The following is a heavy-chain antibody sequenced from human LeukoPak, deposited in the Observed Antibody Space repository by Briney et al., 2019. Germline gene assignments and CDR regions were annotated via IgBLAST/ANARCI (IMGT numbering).Heavy chain of an antibody. Sequence: PGRSLRLARAAAAFTFSSNAMSWVPPAPGKGLEWVSAISGSGGSTYYPDSVKGRFTISRENSKTTLYLKMNSLRAEETAVYSCANTIWGQGTLVTVSS. CDR1: AFTFSSNA. J-gene: IGHJ4*02. CDR2: ISGSGGST. D-gene: IGHD5-24*01. V-gene: IGHV3-23*01. CDR3: ANTI.